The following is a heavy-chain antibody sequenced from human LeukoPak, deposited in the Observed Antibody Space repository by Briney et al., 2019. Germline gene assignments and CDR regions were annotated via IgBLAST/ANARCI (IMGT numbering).Heavy chain of an antibody. J-gene: IGHJ4*02. CDR1: GFTFSSYA. V-gene: IGHV3-48*01. D-gene: IGHD2-2*01. Sequence: GGSLRLSCAASGFTFSSYAMSWVRQAPGKGLEWVSYISSSSATIYYADSVKGRFTISRDNAKNSLYLQMNSLRAEDTAVYYCARLKYCTSTSCYSSDYWGQGTLVTVSS. CDR2: ISSSSATI. CDR3: ARLKYCTSTSCYSSDY.